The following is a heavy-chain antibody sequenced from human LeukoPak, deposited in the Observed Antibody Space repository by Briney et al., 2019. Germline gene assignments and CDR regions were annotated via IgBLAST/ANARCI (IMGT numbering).Heavy chain of an antibody. D-gene: IGHD1-20*01. CDR2: IIPIFGIA. V-gene: IGHV1-69*13. CDR3: ARGITGTTEYFDY. CDR1: GGTFSSYA. Sequence: SVKVSCKASGGTFSSYAISWVRQAPGQGLEWMGGIIPIFGIANYAQKFQGRVTITADESTSTAYMELSSLRSEDTAVYYCARGITGTTEYFDYWGQGTLVTVSS. J-gene: IGHJ4*02.